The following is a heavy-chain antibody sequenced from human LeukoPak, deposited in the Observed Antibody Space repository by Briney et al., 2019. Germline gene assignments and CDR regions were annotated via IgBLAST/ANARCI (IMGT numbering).Heavy chain of an antibody. V-gene: IGHV4-59*12. D-gene: IGHD3-10*01. CDR3: AREGYYGSVKTDAFDI. J-gene: IGHJ3*02. CDR1: GGSISSYY. CDR2: IYYSGST. Sequence: SETLSLTCTVSGGSISSYYWSWIRQPPGKGLGWIGYIYYSGSTNYNPSLKSRVTISVDTSKNQFSLKLSSVTAAVTAVYYCAREGYYGSVKTDAFDIWGQGTMVTVSS.